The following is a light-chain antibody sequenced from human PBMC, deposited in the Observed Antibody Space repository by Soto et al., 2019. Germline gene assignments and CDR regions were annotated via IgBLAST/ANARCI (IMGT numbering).Light chain of an antibody. CDR3: QQRSNWPPST. J-gene: IGKJ3*01. CDR2: DAS. CDR1: QSVSSY. V-gene: IGKV3-11*01. Sequence: EIVLTQSPSTLSLSPGERATLSCSASQSVSSYLAWYQQKPGQAPRLLIYDASNRATGIPARFSGSGSGTDFTLTISSLEPEDFAVYYCQQRSNWPPSTFGPGTKVDI.